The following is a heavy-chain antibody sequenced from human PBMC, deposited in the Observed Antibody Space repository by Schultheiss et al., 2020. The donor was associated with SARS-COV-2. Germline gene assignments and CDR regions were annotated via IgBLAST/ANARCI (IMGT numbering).Heavy chain of an antibody. J-gene: IGHJ2*01. CDR2: IYTSGST. V-gene: IGHV4-61*02. CDR3: ARVHCSSTICYPLYWYFDL. D-gene: IGHD2-2*01. CDR1: GGSISSGGYY. Sequence: SQTLSLTCTVSGGSISSGGYYWSWIRQHPGKGLEWIGRIYTSGSTNYNPSLKSRVTMSVDTSKNQFSLKLSSVTAADTAVYYCARVHCSSTICYPLYWYFDLWGRGTLVTVSS.